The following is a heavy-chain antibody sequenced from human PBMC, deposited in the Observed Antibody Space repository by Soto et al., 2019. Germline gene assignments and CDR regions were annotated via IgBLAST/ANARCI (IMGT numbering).Heavy chain of an antibody. V-gene: IGHV3-23*01. D-gene: IGHD3-22*01. CDR3: AKDHLDYYDSSGYYPDY. J-gene: IGHJ4*02. CDR2: ISGSGGST. Sequence: EVQLLESGGGLVQPGGSLRLSCAASGFTFSSYAMSWVRQAPGKGLEWVSAISGSGGSTYYADSVKGRFTISTDNSKNTLYLQMNSLRAEDTAVYYCAKDHLDYYDSSGYYPDYWGQGTLVTVSS. CDR1: GFTFSSYA.